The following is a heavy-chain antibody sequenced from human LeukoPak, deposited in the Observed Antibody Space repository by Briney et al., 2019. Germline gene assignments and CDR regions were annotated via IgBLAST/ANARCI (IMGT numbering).Heavy chain of an antibody. D-gene: IGHD3-10*01. CDR3: AVTYYYGSGSYYPPLFDY. Sequence: PSETLSLTCTVSGGSISSYYWSWILQPAGKGLEWLGRIYTSGSTNYNPSLKSRVTMSVDTSKNQFSLKLSSVTAADTAVYYCAVTYYYGSGSYYPPLFDYWGQGTLVTVSS. V-gene: IGHV4-4*07. CDR1: GGSISSYY. J-gene: IGHJ4*02. CDR2: IYTSGST.